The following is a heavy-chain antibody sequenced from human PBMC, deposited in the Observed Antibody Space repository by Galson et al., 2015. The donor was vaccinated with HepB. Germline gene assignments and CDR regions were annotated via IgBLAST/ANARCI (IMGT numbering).Heavy chain of an antibody. J-gene: IGHJ4*02. CDR3: ARDMRAITIFGGTPFDY. CDR1: GFTFSSYW. D-gene: IGHD3-3*01. CDR2: IKQDGSEK. Sequence: SLRLSCAASGFTFSSYWMSWVRQAPGKGLEWVANIKQDGSEKYYVDSVKGRFTISRDNAKNSLYLQMNSLRAEDTAVYYCARDMRAITIFGGTPFDYWGQGTLVTVSS. V-gene: IGHV3-7*03.